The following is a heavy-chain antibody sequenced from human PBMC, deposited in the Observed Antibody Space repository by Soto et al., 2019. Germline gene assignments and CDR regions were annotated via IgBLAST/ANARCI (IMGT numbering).Heavy chain of an antibody. Sequence: HPGGSLRLSCAASGFTFTNYAMSWVRQAPGKGLEWVSTISNSGGSTQHADSVKGRFTISRDNSKNTLYLQMNSLTAEDTAVYYCAKDGVYSGSYYGYYFDYWGQGTLVTVSS. CDR1: GFTFTNYA. CDR2: ISNSGGST. D-gene: IGHD1-26*01. CDR3: AKDGVYSGSYYGYYFDY. V-gene: IGHV3-23*01. J-gene: IGHJ4*02.